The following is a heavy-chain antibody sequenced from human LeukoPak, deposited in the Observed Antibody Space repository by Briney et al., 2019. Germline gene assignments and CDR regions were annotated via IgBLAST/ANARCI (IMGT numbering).Heavy chain of an antibody. J-gene: IGHJ4*02. V-gene: IGHV3-23*01. CDR1: GFTFSSYA. D-gene: IGHD3-3*01. CDR3: AKGSWCLEWSSFDY. Sequence: GGSLRLSCAASGFTFSSYAVTWVRQAPGKGQEWVSGISGSAGSTYYADSVKGRFTISGDNSKNTLYLQMNSLRAEDTAVYYCAKGSWCLEWSSFDYWGQGTLVTVSS. CDR2: ISGSAGST.